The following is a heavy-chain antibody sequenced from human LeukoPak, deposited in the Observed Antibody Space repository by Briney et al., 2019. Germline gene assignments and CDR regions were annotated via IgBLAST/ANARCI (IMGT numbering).Heavy chain of an antibody. CDR3: ARDFVLMVYAVDN. CDR2: IKQDGSEK. CDR1: GFTVSSNY. Sequence: GGSLRLSCAASGFTVSSNYMSWVRQAPGKGLEWVANIKQDGSEKYYVDSVKGRFTISRDNAKNSLYLQMNSLRAEDTAVYYCARDFVLMVYAVDNWGQGTLVTVSS. V-gene: IGHV3-7*01. D-gene: IGHD2-8*01. J-gene: IGHJ4*02.